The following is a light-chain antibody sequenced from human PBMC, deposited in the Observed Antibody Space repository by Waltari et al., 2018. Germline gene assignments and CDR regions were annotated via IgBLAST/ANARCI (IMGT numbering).Light chain of an antibody. CDR1: SSDLASYHY. CDR2: DVT. J-gene: IGLJ1*01. Sequence: QSALTQPASVSGSPGQSITISCTGTSSDLASYHYVSWYQQYPGEAPKLIIYDVTSRPSGVSSRFSGSKSGHTAFLTISGLQAEDEADFFCSSYTTSWTYVFGTGTTVNVL. CDR3: SSYTTSWTYV. V-gene: IGLV2-14*03.